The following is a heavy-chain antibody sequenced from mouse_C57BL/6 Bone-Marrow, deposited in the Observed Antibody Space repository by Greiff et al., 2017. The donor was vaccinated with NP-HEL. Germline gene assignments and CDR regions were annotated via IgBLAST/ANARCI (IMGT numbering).Heavy chain of an antibody. Sequence: VQLQQPGAELVRPGPSVKLSCKASGYPFTSSCLHWVQQRPGHGLAWIGVIDPSDSYTNYNQKFKGKATLTVDTSSSTAYMQLSSLTSEDSAVYYCARNYGHFDYWGQGTTLTVSS. V-gene: IGHV1-59*01. D-gene: IGHD1-1*01. CDR1: GYPFTSSC. CDR2: IDPSDSYT. J-gene: IGHJ2*01. CDR3: ARNYGHFDY.